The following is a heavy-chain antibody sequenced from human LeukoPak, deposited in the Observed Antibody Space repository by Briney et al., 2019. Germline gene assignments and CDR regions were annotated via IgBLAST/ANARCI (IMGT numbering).Heavy chain of an antibody. D-gene: IGHD3-22*01. CDR1: CGSVSSDSYY. J-gene: IGHJ3*02. Sequence: SETLSLTCTVSCGSVSSDSYYWSWIRQPPGKGLEWIGYIYYSGSTNYNPSLKSRVTISVDTSTNQFSLKLSSVTAADTAVYYWARVRDDSSGFGAFDIWGQGTMVTVSS. CDR2: IYYSGST. V-gene: IGHV4-61*01. CDR3: ARVRDDSSGFGAFDI.